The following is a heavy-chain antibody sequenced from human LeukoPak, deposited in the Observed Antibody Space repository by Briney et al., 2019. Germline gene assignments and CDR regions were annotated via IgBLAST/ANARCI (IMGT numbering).Heavy chain of an antibody. J-gene: IGHJ4*02. CDR1: GFIFRSHW. CDR2: IKQDGSEK. CDR3: ARGPNYGARVDYLDY. Sequence: GGSLRLSCAASGFIFRSHWMTWVRQAPGRGLEWVAHIKQDGSEKHYVDSVEGRFTLSRDDAKNSLYLRMNSLRVDDTAEYYCARGPNYGARVDYLDYWGQGTLVTVSS. D-gene: IGHD4-17*01. V-gene: IGHV3-7*01.